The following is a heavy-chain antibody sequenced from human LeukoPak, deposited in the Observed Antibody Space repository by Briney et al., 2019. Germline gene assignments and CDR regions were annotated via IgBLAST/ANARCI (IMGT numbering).Heavy chain of an antibody. J-gene: IGHJ3*02. D-gene: IGHD2-2*01. CDR1: GGSFSGYY. CDR2: INHSGST. CDR3: ARGGTDIVVVPAAIGLLYAFDI. Sequence: SETLSLTCAVYGGSFSGYYWSWIRQPPGKGLGWIEEINHSGSTNYNPSLKSRVTISVDTSKNQFSLKLSSVTAADTAVYYCARGGTDIVVVPAAIGLLYAFDIWGQGTMVTVSS. V-gene: IGHV4-34*01.